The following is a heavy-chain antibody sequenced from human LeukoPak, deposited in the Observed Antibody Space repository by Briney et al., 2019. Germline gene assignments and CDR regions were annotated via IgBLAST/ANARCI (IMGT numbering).Heavy chain of an antibody. J-gene: IGHJ4*02. Sequence: GASVKVSCKASGYTFTSYGIGWVRQAPGQGLERMGWISTYYGNTNYAQKLQGRVTMTTDTSTSTAYMELRSLRSDDTAVYYCARAYGDSSSPDYWGQGTLVTVSS. V-gene: IGHV1-18*04. CDR2: ISTYYGNT. CDR3: ARAYGDSSSPDY. CDR1: GYTFTSYG. D-gene: IGHD6-6*01.